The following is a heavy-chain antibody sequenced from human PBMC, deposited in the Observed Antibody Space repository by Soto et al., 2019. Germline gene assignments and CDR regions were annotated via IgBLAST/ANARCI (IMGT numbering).Heavy chain of an antibody. J-gene: IGHJ6*02. D-gene: IGHD3-10*01. CDR3: ARQGFGVLHGLVDV. Sequence: SEPLSLTCAVSGGSISGSNWWSWVQLPQGKGLEWIGYISDIAYTSYNPSLKGRVSISVDTSKNQFSLTLTSVTAADTAVYYCARQGFGVLHGLVDVWGQGTTVTVSS. V-gene: IGHV4-4*02. CDR1: GGSISGSNW. CDR2: ISDIAYT.